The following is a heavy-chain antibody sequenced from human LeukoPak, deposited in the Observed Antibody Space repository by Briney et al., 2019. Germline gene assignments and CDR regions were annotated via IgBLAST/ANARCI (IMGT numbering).Heavy chain of an antibody. CDR3: ARGAPGWFDP. CDR2: IFYSGST. J-gene: IGHJ5*02. V-gene: IGHV4-59*12. Sequence: SETLSLTCTVSGGSISRYYWNWIRQPPGKGLEWIGFIFYSGSTNYNPSLKSRVTMSVDTSKNQFSLKLSSVTAADTAVYYCARGAPGWFDPWGQGTLVTVSP. D-gene: IGHD7-27*01. CDR1: GGSISRYY.